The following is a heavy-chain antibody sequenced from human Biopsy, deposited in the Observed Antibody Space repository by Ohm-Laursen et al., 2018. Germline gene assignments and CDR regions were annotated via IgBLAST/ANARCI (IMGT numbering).Heavy chain of an antibody. CDR3: VAYPSSGFFENNDDGAMDV. V-gene: IGHV1-69*13. J-gene: IGHJ6*02. CDR2: TTTVSETG. D-gene: IGHD6-19*01. Sequence: SVQVSCQASGGAFTNYAINWVRQAPGHGREWMGGTTTVSETGGYAERLQGRDTIPADVTPTTAYMDLNGLRSEDSAVYYCVAYPSSGFFENNDDGAMDVWGQGTTVIVSS. CDR1: GGAFTNYA.